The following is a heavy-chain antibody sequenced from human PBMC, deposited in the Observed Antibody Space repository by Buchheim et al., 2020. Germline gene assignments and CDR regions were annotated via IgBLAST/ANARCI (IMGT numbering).Heavy chain of an antibody. CDR3: ARDGKMGERWLVQDY. V-gene: IGHV4-61*02. Sequence: QVQLQESGPGLVKPSQTLSLTCTVSGGSISSGFYYWSWIRQPAGKGLEWIGRIYTSGNANYNPSLKSRVTISADSSKTQFSLNLNSVTAADTAVYYCARDGKMGERWLVQDYWGQGTL. J-gene: IGHJ4*02. CDR1: GGSISSGFYY. CDR2: IYTSGNA. D-gene: IGHD6-19*01.